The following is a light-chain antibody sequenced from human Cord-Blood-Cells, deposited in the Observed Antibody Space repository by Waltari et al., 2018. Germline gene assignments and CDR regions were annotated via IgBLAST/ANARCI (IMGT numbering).Light chain of an antibody. J-gene: IGLJ1*01. Sequence: SYVLTQPPSVSVAPGKTARITCGGNKIGRKSVHGYQQKPGQAPVLVIYYDSDRPSGIPERFSGSNSGNTATLTISRVEAGDEADYYCQVWDSSSDHYVFGTGTKVTVL. CDR2: YDS. V-gene: IGLV3-21*04. CDR1: KIGRKS. CDR3: QVWDSSSDHYV.